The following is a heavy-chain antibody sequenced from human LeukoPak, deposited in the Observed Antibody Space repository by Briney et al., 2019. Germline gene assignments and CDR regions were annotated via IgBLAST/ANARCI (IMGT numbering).Heavy chain of an antibody. V-gene: IGHV4-30-2*01. J-gene: IGHJ5*02. CDR2: IYHSGST. CDR3: ASRNRGVIMS. CDR1: GGSISSGGYS. Sequence: PSETLSLTCAVSGGSISSGGYSWSWIRQPPGKGLEWIGYIYHSGSTYYNPSLKSRVTISVDRSKNQLSLKLSSVTAADTAVYYCASRNRGVIMSWGQGTLVTVSS. D-gene: IGHD3-10*01.